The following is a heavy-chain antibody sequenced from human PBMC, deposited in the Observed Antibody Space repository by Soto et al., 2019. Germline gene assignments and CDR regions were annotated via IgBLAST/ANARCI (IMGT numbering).Heavy chain of an antibody. J-gene: IGHJ5*01. D-gene: IGHD3-16*01. CDR2: MHHSGTT. Sequence: QLQLQESGPGLVKPSGTLSLTCAVSGDSIISDNWWTWVRQSPGKGLEWIGDMHHSGTTNYNPSLKSRATMSVDKSNNQFSLKLSFATAADTAIYFCASNPGRGAYEDSWGQGTLVTVSS. CDR3: ASNPGRGAYEDS. CDR1: GDSIISDNW. V-gene: IGHV4-4*02.